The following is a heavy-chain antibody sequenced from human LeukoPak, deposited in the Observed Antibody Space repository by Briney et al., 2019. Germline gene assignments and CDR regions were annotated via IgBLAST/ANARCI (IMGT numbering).Heavy chain of an antibody. V-gene: IGHV4-34*01. J-gene: IGHJ4*02. CDR1: GGSFSGYY. CDR3: ARGPPPRGDFWSGYYRGAFDY. CDR2: INHSGST. Sequence: SETLSLTCAVYGGSFSGYYWSWIRQPPGKGLEWIGEINHSGSTNYNPSLKSRVTISVDTSKNLFSLKLSSVTAADTAVYYCARGPPPRGDFWSGYYRGAFDYWGQGTLVTVSS. D-gene: IGHD3-3*01.